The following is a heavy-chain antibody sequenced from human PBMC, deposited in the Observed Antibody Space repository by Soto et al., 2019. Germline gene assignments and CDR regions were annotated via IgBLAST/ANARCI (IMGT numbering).Heavy chain of an antibody. V-gene: IGHV3-9*01. CDR1: GINFHNYA. Sequence: DVQVVESGGGLVQPGRSLRLSCVASGINFHNYAMQWVRQVPGKDLEWVSGINWNTGVIGYADSVKGRFILSRDNAKNSLYLEMNSLRVEDTALYYCAIKDSDTGGSDSWGPGTVVTVSS. D-gene: IGHD2-15*01. CDR3: AIKDSDTGGSDS. J-gene: IGHJ4*02. CDR2: INWNTGVI.